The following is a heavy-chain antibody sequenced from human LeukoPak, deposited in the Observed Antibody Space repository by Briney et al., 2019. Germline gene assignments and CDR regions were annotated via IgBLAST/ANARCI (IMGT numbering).Heavy chain of an antibody. CDR3: VRDSGGNSNWYYYSFYMDV. V-gene: IGHV4-34*01. J-gene: IGHJ6*03. CDR2: INHSGST. CDR1: GGSFSGYY. D-gene: IGHD6-13*01. Sequence: SETLSLTCAVYGGSFSGYYWSWIRQPPGKGLEWIGEINHSGSTNYNPSLKSRVTISVDTSKNQFSLKLSSVTAADTAVYYCVRDSGGNSNWYYYSFYMDVWGKGTTVTVSS.